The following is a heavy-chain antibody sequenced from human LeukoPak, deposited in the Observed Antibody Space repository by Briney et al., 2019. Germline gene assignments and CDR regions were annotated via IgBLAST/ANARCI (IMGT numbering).Heavy chain of an antibody. CDR2: ISSSSSTI. CDR3: ARVYYYDILTGYEDDDY. CDR1: GFTFSSYE. J-gene: IGHJ4*02. V-gene: IGHV3-48*03. D-gene: IGHD3-9*01. Sequence: GGSLRLSCAASGFTFSSYEMNWVRQAPGKGLEWVSYISSSSSTIYYADSVKGRFTISRDNAKNSLYLQMNSLRAEDTAVYYCARVYYYDILTGYEDDDYWGQGTLVTVSS.